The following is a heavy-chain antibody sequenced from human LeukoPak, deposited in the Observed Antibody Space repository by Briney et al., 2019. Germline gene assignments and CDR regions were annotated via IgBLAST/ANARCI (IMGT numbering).Heavy chain of an antibody. V-gene: IGHV1-46*01. CDR3: ARSVVPAAFDY. CDR2: INPSGGST. CDR1: GYTFTSYY. D-gene: IGHD2-2*01. Sequence: ASVKVSCKASGYTFTSYYMHWVRQAPGQGLEWMGIINPSGGSTSYAQKFQGRVTMTRDTSTSTVYMELSSLRSDDTAVYYCARSVVPAAFDYWGQGTLVTVSS. J-gene: IGHJ4*02.